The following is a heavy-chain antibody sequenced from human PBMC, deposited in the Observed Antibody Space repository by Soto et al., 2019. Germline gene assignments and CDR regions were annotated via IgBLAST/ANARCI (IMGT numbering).Heavy chain of an antibody. D-gene: IGHD3-10*01. CDR2: INHSGST. V-gene: IGHV4-34*01. Sequence: PAETLSLTCAVYGGSFSGYYWSWIRQPPGKGLEWIGEINHSGSTNYNPSLKSRVTISVDTSKNQFSLKLSSVTAADTAVYYCARVAGSGTPDLDYWGQGTLVTVSS. CDR3: ARVAGSGTPDLDY. CDR1: GGSFSGYY. J-gene: IGHJ4*02.